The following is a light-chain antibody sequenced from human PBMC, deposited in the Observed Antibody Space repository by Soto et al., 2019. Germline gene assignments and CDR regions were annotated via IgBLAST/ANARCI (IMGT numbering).Light chain of an antibody. CDR3: ATWDDSLFGHV. CDR1: SSDVGSNT. V-gene: IGLV1-44*01. Sequence: QSVLTQPPSASATLGQRVTISCSGRSSDVGSNTVNWYQQFPGAAPKLLIYSNDQRPSGVPDRFSASKSGTSASLAISGLQSEDEADYYCATWDDSLFGHVFGTGTKVTVL. CDR2: SND. J-gene: IGLJ1*01.